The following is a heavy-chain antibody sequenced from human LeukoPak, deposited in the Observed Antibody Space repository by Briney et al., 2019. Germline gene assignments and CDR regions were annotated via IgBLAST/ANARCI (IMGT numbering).Heavy chain of an antibody. V-gene: IGHV3-13*01. J-gene: IGHJ5*02. D-gene: IGHD2-2*01. Sequence: GGSLRLSCAASGFTFSDYDMHWVRQATGKGLEWVSAIGTAGDTYYTGSVKGRFTISRENAKNSLYLQMNSLRAGDTAVYYCAREISYCSSTSCSEPNWFDPWGQGTLVTVSS. CDR3: AREISYCSSTSCSEPNWFDP. CDR2: IGTAGDT. CDR1: GFTFSDYD.